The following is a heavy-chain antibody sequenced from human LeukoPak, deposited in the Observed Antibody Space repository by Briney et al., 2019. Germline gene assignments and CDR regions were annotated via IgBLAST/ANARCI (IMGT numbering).Heavy chain of an antibody. J-gene: IGHJ6*02. V-gene: IGHV3-30*18. Sequence: GGSLRLSCAASGFTFSSYGMHWVRQAPGKGLEWVAFISYDGSNKYYADSVKGGFTISRDNSKNTLYLQMNSLRDEDTAVYHCAKGEEETGYGMAVWGQGTTVIVSS. CDR1: GFTFSSYG. D-gene: IGHD1-1*01. CDR3: AKGEEETGYGMAV. CDR2: ISYDGSNK.